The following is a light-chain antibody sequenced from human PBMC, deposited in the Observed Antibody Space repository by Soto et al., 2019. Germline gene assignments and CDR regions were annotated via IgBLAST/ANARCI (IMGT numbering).Light chain of an antibody. J-gene: IGKJ1*01. CDR1: QTISSW. CDR3: QHYNNYSEA. V-gene: IGKV1-5*03. Sequence: DIQMTQSPSTLSGSVGDRVTITCRSSQTISSWLAWDQQKPGKAPKLLIYKASTLKSGVPSRFSGSGSGTEFTLTISSLQPDEFATYYCQHYNNYSEAFGQGTKVDLK. CDR2: KAS.